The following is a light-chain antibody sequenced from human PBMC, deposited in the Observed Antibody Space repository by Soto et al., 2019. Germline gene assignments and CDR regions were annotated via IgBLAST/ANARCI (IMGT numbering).Light chain of an antibody. J-gene: IGLJ3*02. CDR2: EVS. Sequence: VLTQPASVSGSPGQSITISCTGTSSDVGAHNYVSWYQQHPGKAPKLMIYEVSNRPSGVSNRFSGSKSGNTASLTISGLQAEDEADYYCSSYTSTSVVFGGGTKVTVL. CDR3: SSYTSTSVV. CDR1: SSDVGAHNY. V-gene: IGLV2-14*01.